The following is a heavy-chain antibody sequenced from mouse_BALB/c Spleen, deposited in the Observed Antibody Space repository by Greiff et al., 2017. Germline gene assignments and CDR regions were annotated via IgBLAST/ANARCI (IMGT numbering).Heavy chain of an antibody. CDR3: ARGIYYGNTGFAY. CDR2: ISDGGSYT. J-gene: IGHJ3*01. Sequence: EVHLVESGGGLVKPGGSLKLSCAASGFTFSDYYMYWVRQTPEKRLEWVATISDGGSYTYYPDSVKGRFTISRDNAKNNLYLQMSSLKSEDTAMYYCARGIYYGNTGFAYWGQGTLVTVSA. V-gene: IGHV5-4*02. D-gene: IGHD2-1*01. CDR1: GFTFSDYY.